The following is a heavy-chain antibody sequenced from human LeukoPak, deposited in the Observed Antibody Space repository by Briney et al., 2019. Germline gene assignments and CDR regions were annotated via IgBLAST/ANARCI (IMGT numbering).Heavy chain of an antibody. CDR3: ARDGSWDGIDY. V-gene: IGHV3-66*02. J-gene: IGHJ4*02. CDR1: GFTVSSNY. CDR2: IYSGGST. Sequence: PGGSLRLSCAASGFTVSSNYMSWVRQAPGKGLEWVSVIYSGGSTYYADSVKGRFTTSRDNSKNTLYLQMNSLRAEDTAVYYCARDGSWDGIDYWGQGTLVTVSS. D-gene: IGHD1-26*01.